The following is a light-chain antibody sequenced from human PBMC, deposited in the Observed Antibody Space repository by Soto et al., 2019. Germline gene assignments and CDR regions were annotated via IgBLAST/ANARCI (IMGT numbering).Light chain of an antibody. CDR2: DVV. CDR3: SSYTSTMTNV. V-gene: IGLV2-14*03. Sequence: QSVLTQPSSVSGSPGQSITISCTGTSSVVGGFNPVSWYQLRPGTAPKLILYDVVDRPSGVSYRFSGSKSGNTASLTISGLQAADEADYFCSSYTSTMTNVFGSGTKVTVL. CDR1: SSVVGGFNP. J-gene: IGLJ1*01.